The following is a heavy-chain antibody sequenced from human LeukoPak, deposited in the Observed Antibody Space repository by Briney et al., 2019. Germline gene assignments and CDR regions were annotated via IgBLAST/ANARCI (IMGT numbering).Heavy chain of an antibody. CDR3: AKDKAEAWLVFDY. CDR2: ITWDGSST. D-gene: IGHD5-12*01. CDR1: GFNFNDYT. V-gene: IGHV3-43*01. Sequence: PGGSLRLSCAASGFNFNDYTMHWVRQAPGKGLEWVSLITWDGSSTYYADSVKGRFTISRDHSKNSLYLQMNSLRTEDTALYYCAKDKAEAWLVFDYWGQGTLVTVSS. J-gene: IGHJ4*02.